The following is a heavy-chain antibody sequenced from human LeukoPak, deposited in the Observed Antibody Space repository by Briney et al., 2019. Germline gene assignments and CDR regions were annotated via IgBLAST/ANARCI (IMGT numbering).Heavy chain of an antibody. J-gene: IGHJ4*02. Sequence: PSETLSLTCTVSGGSIRSYYWSWIRQPPGKGLEWIGYIYYSGSTNYNPSLKSRVTISLDTSKNQFSLKLSSVTAADTAVYYCARVFPGGFDYWGQGTLVTVSS. CDR2: IYYSGST. D-gene: IGHD2-8*02. CDR1: GGSIRSYY. V-gene: IGHV4-59*01. CDR3: ARVFPGGFDY.